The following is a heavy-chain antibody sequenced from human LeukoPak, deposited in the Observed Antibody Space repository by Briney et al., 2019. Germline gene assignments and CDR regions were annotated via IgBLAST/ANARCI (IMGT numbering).Heavy chain of an antibody. CDR3: TKDQRWFALYIDY. CDR1: GFPFNSYA. CDR2: IGGTGGYT. Sequence: GGSLRLSCAASGFPFNSYAMNWVRQAPGKGLEWVSAIGGTGGYTYYADSEKGRFTISRDNARNTLYLQMSSLRAEDTALYYCTKDQRWFALYIDYWGPGTLVTVSS. J-gene: IGHJ4*02. D-gene: IGHD2-15*01. V-gene: IGHV3-23*01.